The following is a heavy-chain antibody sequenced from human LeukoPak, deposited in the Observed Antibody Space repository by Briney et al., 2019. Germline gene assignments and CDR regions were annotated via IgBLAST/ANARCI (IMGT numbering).Heavy chain of an antibody. CDR3: ARGRKGPARYFDY. V-gene: IGHV4-59*12. D-gene: IGHD1-14*01. Sequence: SETLSLTCTVSGGSISSYYWSWIRQPPGKGLEWIGYIYYSGSTNYNPSLKSRVTISVDTSKNQFSLKLSSVTAADTAVYYCARGRKGPARYFDYWGQGTLVTVSS. CDR1: GGSISSYY. CDR2: IYYSGST. J-gene: IGHJ4*02.